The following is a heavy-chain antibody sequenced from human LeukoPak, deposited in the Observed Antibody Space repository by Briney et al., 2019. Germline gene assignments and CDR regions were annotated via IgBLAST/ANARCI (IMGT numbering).Heavy chain of an antibody. CDR1: GGSISSSSYY. J-gene: IGHJ1*01. V-gene: IGHV4-39*01. D-gene: IGHD3-22*01. Sequence: PSETLSLTCTVSGGSISSSSYYWGWIRQPPGKGLEWIGIIYYSGSTYYNPSLKSRVTISVDTSKNQFSLKLSSVTAADTAVYYCARQDDDSSGYYYRNEYFQHWGQGTLVTVSS. CDR2: IYYSGST. CDR3: ARQDDDSSGYYYRNEYFQH.